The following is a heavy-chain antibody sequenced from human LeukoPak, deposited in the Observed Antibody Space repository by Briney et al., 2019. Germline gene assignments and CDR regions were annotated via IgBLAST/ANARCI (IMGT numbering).Heavy chain of an antibody. D-gene: IGHD3-10*01. CDR1: GYTFTGYY. CDR2: INPNSGGT. Sequence: ASVKVSCKASGYTFTGYYMHWVRQAPGQGLEWMGWINPNSGGTNYAQKFQGRVTMTTDTSTSTAYMELRSLRSDDTAVYYCARDYYGSGSYYRIDYWGQGTLVTVSS. V-gene: IGHV1-2*02. J-gene: IGHJ4*02. CDR3: ARDYYGSGSYYRIDY.